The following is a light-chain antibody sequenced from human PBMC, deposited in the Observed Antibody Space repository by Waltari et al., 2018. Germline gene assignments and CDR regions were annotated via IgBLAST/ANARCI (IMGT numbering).Light chain of an antibody. Sequence: QSALTQPRSVSGSPGQSVTVSCTGTSSDVGGYDFVSWYQQYPGKAPKLIIYDVHKRPPGVPDRFSGSKSGNTASLTISGLLNDDEADYYCFSYAGADTSVLFGGGTTLTVL. J-gene: IGLJ2*01. V-gene: IGLV2-11*01. CDR3: FSYAGADTSVL. CDR2: DVH. CDR1: SSDVGGYDF.